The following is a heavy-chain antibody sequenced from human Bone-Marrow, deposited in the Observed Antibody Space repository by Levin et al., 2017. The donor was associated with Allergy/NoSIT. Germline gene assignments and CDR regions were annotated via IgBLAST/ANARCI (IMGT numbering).Heavy chain of an antibody. D-gene: IGHD2-2*02. CDR3: ARHTFSDRFDP. J-gene: IGHJ5*02. V-gene: IGHV4-61*02. Sequence: SETLSLTCTVSGASISSGDDYWSWIRQPAGKGLEWIGRIYTSGNINYHPSLKRRVTISVDTSKNQFSLKLSSVTAADTAMYYCARHTFSDRFDPWGLGILVTVSS. CDR2: IYTSGNI. CDR1: GASISSGDDY.